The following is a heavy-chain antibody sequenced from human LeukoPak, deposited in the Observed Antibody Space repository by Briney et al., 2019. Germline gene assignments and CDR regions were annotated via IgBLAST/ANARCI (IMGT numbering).Heavy chain of an antibody. V-gene: IGHV3-48*04. D-gene: IGHD2-2*01. CDR1: GFTFSSYS. J-gene: IGHJ3*01. CDR2: ISSSSSTI. CDR3: GREVPGAMNAVDV. Sequence: GGSLRLSCAASGFTFSSYSMNWVRQAPGKGLEWVSYISSSSSTIYYADSVKGRFTISRDNAKNSLYLQMNSLRAEDTAVYYCGREVPGAMNAVDVWGQGTMVTVSS.